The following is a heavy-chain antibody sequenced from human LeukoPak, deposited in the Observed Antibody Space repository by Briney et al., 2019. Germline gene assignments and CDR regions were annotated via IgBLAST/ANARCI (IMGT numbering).Heavy chain of an antibody. CDR2: INHGGST. Sequence: PSETLSLTCAVYGGSFSGYYWSWIRQPPGKGLEWIGEINHGGSTNYNPSLKSRVTTSIDTSKNQFSLKLSSVTAADTAVYYCARLGGALGYCSGGSCYSPHYYYYYMDVWGKGTTVTVSS. CDR3: ARLGGALGYCSGGSCYSPHYYYYYMDV. CDR1: GGSFSGYY. V-gene: IGHV4-34*01. D-gene: IGHD2-15*01. J-gene: IGHJ6*03.